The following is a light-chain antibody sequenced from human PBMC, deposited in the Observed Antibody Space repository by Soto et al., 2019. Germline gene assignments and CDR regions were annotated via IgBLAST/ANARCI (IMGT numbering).Light chain of an antibody. V-gene: IGKV1-12*01. CDR3: QQANSFPLT. CDR1: QGISXW. Sequence: DIQMTQSPSSVXXSVGXRVSITCRASQGISXWLAWYQQKPGGAPKLLIYTGSSLQSGVPSRFSGTGSGTDFTLTISSLQPEDVATYYCQQANSFPLTFGGGTKVEIK. J-gene: IGKJ4*01. CDR2: TGS.